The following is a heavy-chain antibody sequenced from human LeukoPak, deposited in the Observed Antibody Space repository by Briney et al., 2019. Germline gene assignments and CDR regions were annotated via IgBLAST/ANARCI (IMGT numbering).Heavy chain of an antibody. CDR1: GYTFTSYG. CDR3: ARSLFWSGLWGVSDY. CDR2: ISAYNGNT. V-gene: IGHV1-18*01. J-gene: IGHJ4*02. D-gene: IGHD3-3*01. Sequence: ASVKVSFKASGYTFTSYGISWVRQAPRQGLEWMGWISAYNGNTNYAQKLQGRVTMTTDTSTSTAYMELRSLRSDDTAVYYCARSLFWSGLWGVSDYWGQGTLVTVSS.